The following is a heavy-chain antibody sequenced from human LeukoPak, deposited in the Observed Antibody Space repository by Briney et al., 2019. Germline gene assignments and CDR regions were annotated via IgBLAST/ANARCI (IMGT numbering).Heavy chain of an antibody. CDR3: ASDGVAGIAAAGMLDY. D-gene: IGHD6-13*01. CDR2: INAGNGNT. CDR1: GYTFTSYA. J-gene: IGHJ4*02. V-gene: IGHV1-3*01. Sequence: GASVTVSCKASGYTFTSYAMHWVRQAPGQRLEWMGWINAGNGNTKYSQKFQGRVTITRDTSASTAYMELSSLRSEDTAVYYCASDGVAGIAAAGMLDYWGQGTLVTVSS.